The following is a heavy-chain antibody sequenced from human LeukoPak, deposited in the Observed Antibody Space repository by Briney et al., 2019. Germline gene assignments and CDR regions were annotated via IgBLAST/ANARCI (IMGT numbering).Heavy chain of an antibody. CDR1: GFTFSGSW. V-gene: IGHV3-74*01. CDR3: ARGGSPSVD. J-gene: IGHJ4*02. CDR2: IHGEGTSS. Sequence: GGSLRLSCAASGFTFSGSWMHWVRQPPGKGLVWVSRIHGEGTSSNYADSVKGRFTISRDNAKNTLYLQMDSLGVEDTAVYYCARGGSPSVDWGQGTLVTVSS. D-gene: IGHD1-26*01.